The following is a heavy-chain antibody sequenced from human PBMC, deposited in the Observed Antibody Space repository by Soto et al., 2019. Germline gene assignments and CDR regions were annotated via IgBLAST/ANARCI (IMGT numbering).Heavy chain of an antibody. CDR3: ARSARAYCGGDCPSDPRYCYDGRGV. CDR2: IIPIFGTA. D-gene: IGHD2-21*02. Sequence: SSVKVSCKASGGTFSSYAISWVRQAPGQGLEWMGGIIPIFGTANYAQKFQGRVTITADESTSTAYMELSSLRSEDTPVYYFARSARAYCGGDCPSDPRYCYDGRGVWRQGPTVTVSS. V-gene: IGHV1-69*13. CDR1: GGTFSSYA. J-gene: IGHJ6*02.